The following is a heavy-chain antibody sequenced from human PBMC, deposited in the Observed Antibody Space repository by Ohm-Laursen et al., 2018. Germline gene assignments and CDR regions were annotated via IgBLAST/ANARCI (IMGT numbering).Heavy chain of an antibody. CDR3: ARGRNGGYYDY. CDR2: IGTAGDT. V-gene: IGHV3-13*01. CDR1: GFTFSSYD. Sequence: GSLRLSCTASGFTFSSYDMHWVRQATGKGLEWVSAIGTAGDTYYPGSVKGRFTISRENAKNSLYLQMNSLRAGDTAVYYCARGRNGGYYDYWGQGTLVTVSS. J-gene: IGHJ4*02. D-gene: IGHD4-23*01.